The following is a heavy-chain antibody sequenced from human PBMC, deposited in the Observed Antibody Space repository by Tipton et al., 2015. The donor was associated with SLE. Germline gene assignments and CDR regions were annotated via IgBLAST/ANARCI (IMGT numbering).Heavy chain of an antibody. CDR2: IYYSGST. D-gene: IGHD3-22*01. V-gene: IGHV4-59*01. CDR3: ASAAWDYDSSGSGAFDI. J-gene: IGHJ3*02. CDR1: GGSISSYY. Sequence: TLSLTCTVSGGSISSYYWSWIRQPPGKGLEWIWYIYYSGSTNYNPSLKSRVTMSVDTSKNQFSLKLSSVTAADTAVYYCASAAWDYDSSGSGAFDIWGQGTMVTVSS.